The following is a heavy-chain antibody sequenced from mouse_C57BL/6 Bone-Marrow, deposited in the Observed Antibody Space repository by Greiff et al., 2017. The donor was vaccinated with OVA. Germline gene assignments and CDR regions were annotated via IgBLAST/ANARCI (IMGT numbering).Heavy chain of an antibody. CDR2: IWSDGST. CDR3: ARHEDGSSGDYYAMDY. Sequence: QVQLKESGPGLVAPSQSLSITCTVSGFSLTSYGVHWVRQPPGKGLEWLVVIWSDGSTTYNSALKSRLSISKDNSKSQVFLKMNSLQTDDTAMYYCARHEDGSSGDYYAMDYWGQGTSVTVSS. V-gene: IGHV2-6-1*01. D-gene: IGHD1-1*01. CDR1: GFSLTSYG. J-gene: IGHJ4*01.